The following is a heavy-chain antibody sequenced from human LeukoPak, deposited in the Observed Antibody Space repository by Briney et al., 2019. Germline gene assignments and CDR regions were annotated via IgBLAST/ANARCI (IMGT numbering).Heavy chain of an antibody. CDR2: ISSSSGTI. V-gene: IGHV3-48*01. D-gene: IGHD4/OR15-4a*01. J-gene: IGHJ4*02. CDR1: GFTFSSYW. CDR3: AREWRGAFDY. Sequence: SGGSLRLSCAASGFTFSSYWMSWVRQAPGKGLEWVSYISSSSGTIYYADSVKGRFTISRDNAKNSLYLQMNSLRAEDTAVYYCAREWRGAFDYWGQGTLVTVSS.